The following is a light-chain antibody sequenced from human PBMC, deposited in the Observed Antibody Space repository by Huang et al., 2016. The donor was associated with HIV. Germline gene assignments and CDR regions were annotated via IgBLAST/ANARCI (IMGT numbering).Light chain of an antibody. Sequence: DIQMTQSPSSLSASVGDRVTITCRASQDIGGSLAWFQQRPGKAPKLLRYSTFVLESGVPPRFTGSGSGTEYTLTISSLQPQDFATYYCQQYFADPVTFGQGTRLDIK. J-gene: IGKJ2*01. CDR3: QQYFADPVT. CDR1: QDIGGS. CDR2: STF. V-gene: IGKV1-NL1*01.